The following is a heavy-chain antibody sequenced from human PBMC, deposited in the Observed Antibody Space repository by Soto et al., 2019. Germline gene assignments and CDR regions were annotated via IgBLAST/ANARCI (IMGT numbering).Heavy chain of an antibody. J-gene: IGHJ6*02. CDR3: ARDRGIAADYYYYGMDV. Sequence: QVQLVQSGAEVKKPGSSVKVSCKASGGTFSSYAISWVRQAPGQGLEWMGGIIPIFGTANYAQKFQGRVTITADKSTSTAYMELSSLRSEDTAVYYCARDRGIAADYYYYGMDVWCQGTTVTVSS. CDR1: GGTFSSYA. CDR2: IIPIFGTA. D-gene: IGHD6-13*01. V-gene: IGHV1-69*06.